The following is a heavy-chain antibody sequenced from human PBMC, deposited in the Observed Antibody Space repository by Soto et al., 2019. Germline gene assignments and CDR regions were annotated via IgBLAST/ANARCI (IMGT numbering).Heavy chain of an antibody. D-gene: IGHD1-26*01. J-gene: IGHJ4*02. CDR1: GFTFSSYG. V-gene: IGHV3-30*18. CDR3: AKDAGSGSRAGDSDY. Sequence: QVQLVESGGGVVQPGRSLRLSCAASGFTFSSYGMHWVRQAPGKGLEWVAVISYDGSNKYYADSVKGRFTISRDNSKNTLYLQMNSLRAEDTAVYYCAKDAGSGSRAGDSDYWGQGTLVTVSS. CDR2: ISYDGSNK.